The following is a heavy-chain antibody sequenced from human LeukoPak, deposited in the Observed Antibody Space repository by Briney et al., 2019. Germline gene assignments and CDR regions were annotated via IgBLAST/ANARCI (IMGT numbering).Heavy chain of an antibody. D-gene: IGHD3-16*02. V-gene: IGHV4-34*01. CDR3: ARGRGRSRLRLGELSSPPPY. J-gene: IGHJ4*02. Sequence: SETLSLTCAVYGGSFSGYYWSWIRQPPGKGLEWIGEINHSGSTNYNPSLKSRVTISVDTSKNQFSLKLSSVTAADTAVYYCARGRGRSRLRLGELSSPPPYWGQGTLVSVSS. CDR2: INHSGST. CDR1: GGSFSGYY.